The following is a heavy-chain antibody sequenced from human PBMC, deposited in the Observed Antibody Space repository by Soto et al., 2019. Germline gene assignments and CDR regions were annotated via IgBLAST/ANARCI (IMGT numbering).Heavy chain of an antibody. V-gene: IGHV3-33*01. J-gene: IGHJ4*02. D-gene: IGHD3-10*01. Sequence: QVQLVESGGGVVQPGRSLRLSCAASGFTFSSYAMHWVRQAPGKGLEWVAVVWYDASNKYSAGSVKGRFTISRDNSKNTLYLQMNSLRAEDTAVYYCARGTSMGRTVNYYFEYWGQGTLVTVSS. CDR2: VWYDASNK. CDR1: GFTFSSYA. CDR3: ARGTSMGRTVNYYFEY.